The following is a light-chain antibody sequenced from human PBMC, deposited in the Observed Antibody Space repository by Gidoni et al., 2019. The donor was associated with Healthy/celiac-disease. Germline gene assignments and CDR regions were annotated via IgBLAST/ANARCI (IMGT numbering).Light chain of an antibody. J-gene: IGKJ2*01. Sequence: DIQMTQSPSTLSASVGDRVTITCRASQSISSWLVWYQQKPGKAPKLLIYDASSLESGVPSRFSGSGSGTEFTLTISSLQPDDFSTYYCQQYTSYSYTFGQGTKLEIK. CDR3: QQYTSYSYT. V-gene: IGKV1-5*01. CDR2: DAS. CDR1: QSISSW.